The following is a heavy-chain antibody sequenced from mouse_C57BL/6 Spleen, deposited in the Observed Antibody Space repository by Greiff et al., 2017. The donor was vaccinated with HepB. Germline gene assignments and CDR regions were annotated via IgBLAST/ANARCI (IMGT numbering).Heavy chain of an antibody. J-gene: IGHJ1*03. Sequence: VQLKQPGAELVRPGSSVKLSCKASGYTFTSYWMHWVKQRPIQGLEWIGNIDPSDSETHYNQKFKDKATLTVDKSSSTAYMQLSSLTSEDSAVYYCARSNYYGSSPGYFYVWGTGTTVTVSS. V-gene: IGHV1-52*01. CDR1: GYTFTSYW. CDR3: ARSNYYGSSPGYFYV. CDR2: IDPSDSET. D-gene: IGHD1-1*01.